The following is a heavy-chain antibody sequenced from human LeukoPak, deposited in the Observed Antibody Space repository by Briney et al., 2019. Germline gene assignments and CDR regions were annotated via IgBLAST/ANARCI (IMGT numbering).Heavy chain of an antibody. CDR3: AKDLGGLRLGELYCFDY. Sequence: PGGSLRLSCAASGFTFSSYSMNWVRQAPGKGLEWVSYISSSSSTIYYADSVKGRFTISRDNSKNTLYLQMNSLRAEDTAVYYCAKDLGGLRLGELYCFDYWGQGTLVTVSS. CDR1: GFTFSSYS. D-gene: IGHD3-16*01. J-gene: IGHJ4*02. V-gene: IGHV3-48*01. CDR2: ISSSSSTI.